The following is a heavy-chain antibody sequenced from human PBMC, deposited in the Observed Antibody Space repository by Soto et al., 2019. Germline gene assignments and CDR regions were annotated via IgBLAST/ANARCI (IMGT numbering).Heavy chain of an antibody. V-gene: IGHV3-23*01. CDR1: GFTFSSNA. CDR3: AKHITFYYDRTGTGDSFDY. Sequence: GGSLRLSCAASGFTFSSNAMSWVRQAPGKGLEWVSGITGSGGITGYADSVKGRFTISRDNSRNTVYLQMTYLRVEDTAVYFCAKHITFYYDRTGTGDSFDYWGQGTLVTVSS. D-gene: IGHD3-22*01. CDR2: ITGSGGIT. J-gene: IGHJ4*02.